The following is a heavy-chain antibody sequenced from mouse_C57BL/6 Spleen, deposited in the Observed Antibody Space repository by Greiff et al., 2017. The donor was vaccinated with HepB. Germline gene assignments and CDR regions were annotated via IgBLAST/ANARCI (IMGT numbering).Heavy chain of an antibody. CDR3: ARQKIRLRLDAMDY. Sequence: EVNVVESGGGLVKPGGSLKLSCAASGFTFSDYGMHWVRQAPEKGLEWVAYISSGSSTIYYADTVKGRFTISRDNAKNTLFLQMTSLRSEDTAMYYCARQKIRLRLDAMDYWGQGTSVTVSS. V-gene: IGHV5-17*01. J-gene: IGHJ4*01. CDR2: ISSGSSTI. CDR1: GFTFSDYG. D-gene: IGHD2-2*01.